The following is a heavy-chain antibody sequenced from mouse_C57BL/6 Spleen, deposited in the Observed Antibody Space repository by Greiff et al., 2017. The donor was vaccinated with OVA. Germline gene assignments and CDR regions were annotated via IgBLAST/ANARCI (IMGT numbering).Heavy chain of an antibody. CDR3: ARSGKDY. D-gene: IGHD2-1*01. CDR1: GYTFTSYW. V-gene: IGHV1-64*01. Sequence: VQLQQPGAELVKPGASVKLSCKASGYTFTSYWMHWVKQRPGQGLEWIGMIHPNNGSTNYNAKFKGKATLTVDKSSSTAYMQLGSQTSESCAVYYCARSGKDYWGQGTSVTVSS. J-gene: IGHJ4*01. CDR2: IHPNNGST.